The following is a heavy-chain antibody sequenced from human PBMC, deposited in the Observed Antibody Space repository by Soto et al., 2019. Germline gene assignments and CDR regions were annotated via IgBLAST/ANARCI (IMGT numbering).Heavy chain of an antibody. J-gene: IGHJ4*02. CDR1: GFTFSSYG. CDR3: AKVKSGYLGGTFDY. D-gene: IGHD2-15*01. Sequence: QVQLVESGGGVVQPGRSLRLSCAASGFTFSSYGMHWVRQAPGKGLEWVAVISYDGSNKYYADSVKGRFTISRDNSKNTLYLQMNSLRAEDTAVYYCAKVKSGYLGGTFDYWGQGTLVTVSS. V-gene: IGHV3-30*18. CDR2: ISYDGSNK.